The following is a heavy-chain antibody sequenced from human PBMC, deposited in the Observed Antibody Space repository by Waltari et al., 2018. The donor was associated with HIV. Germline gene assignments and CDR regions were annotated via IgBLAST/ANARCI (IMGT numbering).Heavy chain of an antibody. CDR2: INYSGVR. Sequence: QQVGSALLKPAESLPHPGATADGTVSGHHWIWIRQSPGKGLEWIGEINYSGVRNYNSSLKSRATISVDRSKNQFSLRLTSLTAADTGVYFCARWEGFFDVWG. D-gene: IGHD1-26*01. V-gene: IGHV4-34*08. CDR1: DGTVSGHH. J-gene: IGHJ3*01. CDR3: ARWEGFFDV.